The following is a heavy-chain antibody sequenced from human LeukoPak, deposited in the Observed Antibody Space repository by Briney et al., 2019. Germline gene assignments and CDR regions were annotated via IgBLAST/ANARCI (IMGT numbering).Heavy chain of an antibody. CDR1: GFTFGDYA. D-gene: IGHD6-13*01. CDR2: IRRRAFGETA. V-gene: IGHV3-49*04. J-gene: IGHJ6*02. CDR3: TRGGAAAAYGMDV. Sequence: PGGSLRLSCTASGFTFGDYAVSWVRRAPGRGLEWAGLIRRRAFGETADYAASVKGRFTISRDDSKSIAYLQMNSLKTEDTAVYYCTRGGAAAAYGMDVWGQGTTVTVSS.